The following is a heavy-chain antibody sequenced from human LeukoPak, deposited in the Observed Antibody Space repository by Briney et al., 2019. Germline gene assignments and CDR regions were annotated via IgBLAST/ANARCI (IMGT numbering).Heavy chain of an antibody. Sequence: GGSLRLSCAASGFTFSSYSMNWVRQAPGKGLEWVSYISSRSSTIYYADSVKGRFTISRDNAKNSLYLQMNSLRAEDTAVYYCARGTPDLRFSFDPWGQGILVTVSS. V-gene: IGHV3-48*01. CDR1: GFTFSSYS. J-gene: IGHJ5*02. CDR2: ISSRSSTI. CDR3: ARGTPDLRFSFDP. D-gene: IGHD4-17*01.